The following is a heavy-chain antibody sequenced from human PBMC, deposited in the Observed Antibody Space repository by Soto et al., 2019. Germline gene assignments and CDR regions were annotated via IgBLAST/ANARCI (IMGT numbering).Heavy chain of an antibody. CDR3: SLAVTPSDY. Sequence: GGSLRLSCAASGFTFSGSAMHWVRQASGKGLEWVGRIRSKANSYATAYAASVKGRFTISRDDSKNTAYLQMNSPKTEDTAVYYCSLAVTPSDYWGQGTLVTVSS. V-gene: IGHV3-73*01. J-gene: IGHJ4*02. D-gene: IGHD2-21*02. CDR2: IRSKANSYAT. CDR1: GFTFSGSA.